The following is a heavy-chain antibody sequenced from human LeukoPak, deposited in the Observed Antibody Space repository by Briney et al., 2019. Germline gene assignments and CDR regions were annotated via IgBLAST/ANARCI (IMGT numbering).Heavy chain of an antibody. CDR3: ARGQWELLCWFDP. D-gene: IGHD1-26*01. Sequence: SETLSLTCTVSGGSISSSSYYWGWIRQPPGKGLEWIGSIYHSGSTYYNPSLKSRVTISVDTSKNQFSLKLSSVTAADTAVYYCARGQWELLCWFDPWGQGTLVTVSS. CDR1: GGSISSSSYY. J-gene: IGHJ5*02. V-gene: IGHV4-39*07. CDR2: IYHSGST.